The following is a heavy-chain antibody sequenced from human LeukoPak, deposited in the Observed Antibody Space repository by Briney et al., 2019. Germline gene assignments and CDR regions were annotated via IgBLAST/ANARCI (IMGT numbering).Heavy chain of an antibody. D-gene: IGHD6-19*01. J-gene: IGHJ5*02. CDR1: ARSISSYH. CDR3: ARVSESSSGWYAYNWFDP. V-gene: IGHV4-4*07. Sequence: PDTMSLSGRISARSISSYHWSWIRQPAGKVLKWIGRIYTNGSTNYNPSLRSRVTMSVDTSRNQFSLKLSSGTAADTAVYYCARVSESSSGWYAYNWFDPWGQGTLVTVSS. CDR2: IYTNGST.